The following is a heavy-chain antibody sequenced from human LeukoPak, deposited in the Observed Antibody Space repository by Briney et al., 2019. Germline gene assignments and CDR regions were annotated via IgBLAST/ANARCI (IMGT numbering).Heavy chain of an antibody. Sequence: ASVKVSCKVSGHSLAQLSMHWGRQALGEGPEWMGGFDPGDGERIYEQKFQGRVTMTEDTSTDTAYMKLSNLRSDDTAVYYCAAGPMSGYAPYNWFDPWGQGTLVTVSS. CDR2: FDPGDGER. CDR3: AAGPMSGYAPYNWFDP. V-gene: IGHV1-24*01. D-gene: IGHD5-12*01. CDR1: GHSLAQLS. J-gene: IGHJ5*02.